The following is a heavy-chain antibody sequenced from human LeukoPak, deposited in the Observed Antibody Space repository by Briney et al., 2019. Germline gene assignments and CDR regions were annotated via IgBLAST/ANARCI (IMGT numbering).Heavy chain of an antibody. D-gene: IGHD5-18*01. CDR2: IYYSGST. CDR1: GGSISSYY. V-gene: IGHV4-59*01. J-gene: IGHJ6*02. CDR3: ARVSGGYSYVGYYYYYGMDV. Sequence: SETLSLTCTVSGGSISSYYWSWIRQPPGKGLEWIGYIYYSGSTNYNPSLKSRVTISVGTSKNQFSLKLSSVTAADTAVYYCARVSGGYSYVGYYYYYGMDVWGQGTTVTVSS.